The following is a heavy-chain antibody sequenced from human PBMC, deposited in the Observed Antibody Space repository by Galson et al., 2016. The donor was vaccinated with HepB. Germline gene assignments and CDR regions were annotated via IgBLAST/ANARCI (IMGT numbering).Heavy chain of an antibody. CDR1: EFTFNNYA. CDR3: AREGDPAGANDAFDC. CDR2: ISFDGRNK. Sequence: SLRLSCAASEFTFNNYAMHWVRQTPGKGLEWVALISFDGRNKYYAASVKGRFTISRDNSKNTLGLQLNRLRPEDTAVYYCAREGDPAGANDAFDCWGQGTMVTVPS. D-gene: IGHD1-26*01. V-gene: IGHV3-30*04. J-gene: IGHJ3*01.